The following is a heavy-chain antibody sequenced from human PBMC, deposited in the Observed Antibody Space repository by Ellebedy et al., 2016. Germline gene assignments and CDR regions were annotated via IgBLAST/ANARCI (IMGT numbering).Heavy chain of an antibody. D-gene: IGHD4-17*01. CDR2: IKQDGSEK. CDR1: GFTFSIYW. J-gene: IGHJ4*02. V-gene: IGHV3-7*01. CDR3: SRHTDYALDY. Sequence: GGSLRLSCAASGFTFSIYWMSWVRQAPRKGLECVANIKQDGSEKSYVDSVKGRFTISRDNAKNSLYLQMNSLRAEDTAVYYCSRHTDYALDYWGQGALVTVSS.